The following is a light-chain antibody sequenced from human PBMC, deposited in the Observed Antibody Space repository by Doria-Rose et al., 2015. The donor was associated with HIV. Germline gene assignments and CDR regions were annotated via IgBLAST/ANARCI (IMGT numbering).Light chain of an antibody. Sequence: DIRVTQSPESLGMSLGERATLNCKSNQSLLYTSKNYLAWYQQKPGQPPKLLIYWASTRQSGVPARFGGSGSGTDFTLTISSPEAEDVAVYYCQQYYDTPSFGPGATVDIK. CDR1: QSLLYTSKNY. CDR2: WAS. J-gene: IGKJ3*01. CDR3: QQYYDTPS. V-gene: IGKV4-1*01.